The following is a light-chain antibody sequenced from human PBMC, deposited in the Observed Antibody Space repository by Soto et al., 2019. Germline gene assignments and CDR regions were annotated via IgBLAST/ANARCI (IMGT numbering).Light chain of an antibody. Sequence: EIVMTQSPATLSVSPGERATLSCRASQSVSSILAWYQQKPGQAPRLLIYGASTRATGIPARFSGSGSETEFTLTISSLQSEDFAVYYCQQYNNWPPTFGQGTKVDIK. CDR3: QQYNNWPPT. CDR2: GAS. CDR1: QSVSSI. J-gene: IGKJ1*01. V-gene: IGKV3-15*01.